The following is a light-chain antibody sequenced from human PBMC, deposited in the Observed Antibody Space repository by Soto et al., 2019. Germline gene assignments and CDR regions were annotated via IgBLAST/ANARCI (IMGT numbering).Light chain of an antibody. CDR1: SSDVGGYNY. V-gene: IGLV2-8*01. CDR2: EVN. J-gene: IGLJ1*01. CDR3: TSYAGGNNA. Sequence: QSALTQPPSASGSPGQSVTISCTGTSSDVGGYNYVSWYQQYPGKVPNLMVYEVNQRPSGVPDPFSGSKSGNTASLTVSGLQAEAEADYSCTSYAGGNNAFGTGTKLTVL.